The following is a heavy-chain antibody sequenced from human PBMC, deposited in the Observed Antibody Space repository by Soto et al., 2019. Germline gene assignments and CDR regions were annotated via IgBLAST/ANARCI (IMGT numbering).Heavy chain of an antibody. CDR2: IKSKTDGGTT. CDR3: TTDYPLIYDYVWGSYRYPFDY. Sequence: GGSLRLSCAASGFTFSNAWMNWVRQAPGKGLEWVGRIKSKTDGGTTDYAAPVKGRFTISRDDSKNTLYLQMNSLKTEDTAVYYCTTDYPLIYDYVWGSYRYPFDYWGQGTLVTVSS. D-gene: IGHD3-16*02. V-gene: IGHV3-15*07. J-gene: IGHJ4*02. CDR1: GFTFSNAW.